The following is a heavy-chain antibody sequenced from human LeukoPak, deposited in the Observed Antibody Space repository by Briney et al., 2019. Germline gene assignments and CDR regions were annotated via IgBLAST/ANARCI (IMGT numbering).Heavy chain of an antibody. Sequence: SETLSLTCTVSGGSISSYYWSWIRQPPGKGLEWIGYIYYSGSTNYSPFLKSRVSISVDTSKNQFSLKLSSVTAADTAVYYCARAGEGYIPLDHWGQGTLVTVSS. V-gene: IGHV4-59*01. CDR3: ARAGEGYIPLDH. J-gene: IGHJ4*02. CDR1: GGSISSYY. CDR2: IYYSGST. D-gene: IGHD1-1*01.